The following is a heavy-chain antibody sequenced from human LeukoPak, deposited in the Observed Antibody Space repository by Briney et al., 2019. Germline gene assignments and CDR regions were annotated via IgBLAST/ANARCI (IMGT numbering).Heavy chain of an antibody. CDR3: AREGVGATSDFDY. Sequence: PSETLTLTCTVSGGSISSYYWSWLRQPPGQGLEWIGYIYYSGSTNYNPPLKSRVTISVDTSKNQFSLKLSSVTAADTAVYYCAREGVGATSDFDYWGQGTLVTVSS. J-gene: IGHJ4*02. CDR2: IYYSGST. CDR1: GGSISSYY. V-gene: IGHV4-59*12. D-gene: IGHD1-26*01.